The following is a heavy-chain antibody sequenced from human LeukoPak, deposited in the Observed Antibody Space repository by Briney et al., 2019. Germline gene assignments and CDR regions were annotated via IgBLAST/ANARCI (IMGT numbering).Heavy chain of an antibody. CDR2: ISYDGNKK. CDR3: ARGAQKILSFGEYPSDAFDI. J-gene: IGHJ3*02. V-gene: IGHV3-30*03. Sequence: GGSLRLSCAVSGITLNDYGIHWVRQPPGKGLQWVTEISYDGNKKTYVDSVKGRFTISRDNSKNTLYLQMNSLRDEDTAVYYCARGAQKILSFGEYPSDAFDIWGQGTMVSVSS. D-gene: IGHD3-10*01. CDR1: GITLNDYG.